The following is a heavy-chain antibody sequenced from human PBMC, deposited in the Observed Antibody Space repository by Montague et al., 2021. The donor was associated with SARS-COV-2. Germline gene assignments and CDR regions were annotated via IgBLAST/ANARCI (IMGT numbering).Heavy chain of an antibody. V-gene: IGHV3-48*03. CDR1: GFTFSSFE. CDR3: AGDKGYSYGFGH. D-gene: IGHD5-18*01. Sequence: SLRLSWAASGFTFSSFEMTWIRQAPGKGLEWISHISDSGRTTFYADSVKGRFTVSRDNAKNSLYLQMNSLRAEDTALYFCAGDKGYSYGFGHWGQGTLVTVSS. CDR2: ISDSGRTT. J-gene: IGHJ5*02.